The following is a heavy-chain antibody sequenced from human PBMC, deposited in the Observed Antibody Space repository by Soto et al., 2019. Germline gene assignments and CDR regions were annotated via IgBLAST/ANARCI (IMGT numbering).Heavy chain of an antibody. CDR3: AKDWEFDWPNYYFDY. V-gene: IGHV3-23*01. CDR1: GFTFSSYA. D-gene: IGHD3-9*01. J-gene: IGHJ4*02. Sequence: GGSLRLSCAASGFTFSSYAMSWVRQAPGKGLEWVSAISGDGSSTYFADSGKGRFTISRDNSKNTLYLQMNSLRAEDAAVYYCAKDWEFDWPNYYFDYWGQGTLVTVSS. CDR2: ISGDGSST.